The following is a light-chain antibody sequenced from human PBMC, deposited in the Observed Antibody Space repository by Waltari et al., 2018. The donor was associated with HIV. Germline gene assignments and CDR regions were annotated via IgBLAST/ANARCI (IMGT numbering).Light chain of an antibody. CDR2: EVR. J-gene: IGLJ2*01. CDR1: SSDVGGYNF. Sequence: QSALTQPASVSGSPGQSITISCTGTSSDVGGYNFFSWFQHPPGKAPKVMIYEVRNRPSGVSNRFSGSKSGNTAALTISGLQAEDEADYYCSSYTSSSTLVFGGGTKLTVL. V-gene: IGLV2-14*01. CDR3: SSYTSSSTLV.